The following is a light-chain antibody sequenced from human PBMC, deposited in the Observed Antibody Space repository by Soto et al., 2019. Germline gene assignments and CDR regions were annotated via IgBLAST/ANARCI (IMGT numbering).Light chain of an antibody. CDR2: DAS. V-gene: IGKV3-15*01. CDR3: QQYNYWPPWT. CDR1: QSVRSN. J-gene: IGKJ1*01. Sequence: EIVMTQSPVTLSVSPGERATLSCRASQSVRSNLAWYQQKPGQAPRLLMYDASTRATGIPARFSGSGSGTEFTLTISSLQSVDFAVYYCQQYNYWPPWTFGQGTKVEIK.